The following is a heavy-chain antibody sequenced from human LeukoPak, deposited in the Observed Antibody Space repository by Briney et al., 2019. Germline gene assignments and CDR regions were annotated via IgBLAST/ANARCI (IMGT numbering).Heavy chain of an antibody. J-gene: IGHJ4*02. CDR2: INSDGSST. V-gene: IGHV3-74*01. D-gene: IGHD6-13*01. Sequence: GGSLRLSCAASGFTLGSYWMAWVRQAPGKGLVWVSRINSDGSSTSYADSVKGRFTISRDNAKNTLYLQMNSLRAEDTAVYYCARGRGDSSSWYFDYWGQGTLVTVSS. CDR1: GFTLGSYW. CDR3: ARGRGDSSSWYFDY.